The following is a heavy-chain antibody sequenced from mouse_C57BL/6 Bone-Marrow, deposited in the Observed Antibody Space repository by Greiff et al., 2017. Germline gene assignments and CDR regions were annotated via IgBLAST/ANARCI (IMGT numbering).Heavy chain of an antibody. Sequence: VQLQQSGAELAKPGASVKLSCKASGYTFTSYWMHWVKQRPGQGLEWIGYINPSSGYTKYNQKFKDKATLTADKSSSTAYMQLSSLTYEDSAVYYCARDITTVVPYFDYWGQGTTLTVSS. CDR2: INPSSGYT. J-gene: IGHJ2*01. CDR1: GYTFTSYW. D-gene: IGHD1-1*01. CDR3: ARDITTVVPYFDY. V-gene: IGHV1-7*01.